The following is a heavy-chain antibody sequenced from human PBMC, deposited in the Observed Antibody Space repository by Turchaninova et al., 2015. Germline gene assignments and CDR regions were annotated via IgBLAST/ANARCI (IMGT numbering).Heavy chain of an antibody. J-gene: IGHJ4*02. Sequence: EVQLVESGGGLVKPGGSLRLACAASGGTFKHDWMRRVRQAPGKGLEWVGRIKSKTDGYTTDYIAPVKGRFTVSRDDSKNTVYLQMNSLIIEDSAVYYCTTDPRYWGQGTLVTVSS. V-gene: IGHV3-15*01. CDR1: GGTFKHDW. CDR3: TTDPRY. CDR2: IKSKTDGYTT.